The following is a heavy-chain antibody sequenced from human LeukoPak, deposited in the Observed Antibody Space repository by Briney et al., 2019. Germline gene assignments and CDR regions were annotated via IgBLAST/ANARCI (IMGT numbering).Heavy chain of an antibody. CDR1: GGSISSSSYY. D-gene: IGHD3-22*01. CDR2: IYYSGST. Sequence: SETLPLTCTVSGGSISSSSYYWGWIRQPPGKGLEWIGSIYYSGSTYYNPSLKSRVTISVDTSKNQFSLKLSSVTAADTAVYYCASIYDSSGYPFDYWGQGTLVTVSS. J-gene: IGHJ4*02. V-gene: IGHV4-39*01. CDR3: ASIYDSSGYPFDY.